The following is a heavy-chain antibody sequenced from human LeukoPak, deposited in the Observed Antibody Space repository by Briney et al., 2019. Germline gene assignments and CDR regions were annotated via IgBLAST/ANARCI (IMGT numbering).Heavy chain of an antibody. CDR3: ARGSRPEAFDI. CDR2: IYYSGST. D-gene: IGHD1-1*01. V-gene: IGHV4-59*01. Sequence: PSETLSLTCNVSGGSISTNYWAWLRQPPGKGLEWIGYIYYSGSTNYNPSLRSRVIISLDTAKNQFSLKLSSMTAADTAVYYCARGSRPEAFDIWGPGTMVTVSS. J-gene: IGHJ3*02. CDR1: GGSISTNY.